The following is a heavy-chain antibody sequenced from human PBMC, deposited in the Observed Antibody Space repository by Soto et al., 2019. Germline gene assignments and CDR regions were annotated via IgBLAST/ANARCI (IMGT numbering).Heavy chain of an antibody. Sequence: SVKVSCKASGGTFSSYAISWVRQAPGQGLEWMGVINPIFGTANYAQKFQGRITITRDKSTSTVYRELSSLRSEDTAVYYCARGYYVFWSGYYGNWFDPWGQGILVSVSS. V-gene: IGHV1-69*05. D-gene: IGHD3-3*01. CDR2: INPIFGTA. J-gene: IGHJ5*02. CDR3: ARGYYVFWSGYYGNWFDP. CDR1: GGTFSSYA.